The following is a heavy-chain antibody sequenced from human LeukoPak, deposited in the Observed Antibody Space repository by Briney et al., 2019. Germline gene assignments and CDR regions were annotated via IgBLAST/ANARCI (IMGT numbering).Heavy chain of an antibody. CDR3: AKIVGAAVGDY. CDR1: GFTFSSYA. J-gene: IGHJ4*02. CDR2: ISGSGGNT. V-gene: IGHV3-23*01. D-gene: IGHD1-26*01. Sequence: GGSLRLSCAASGFTFSSYAMSWVRQAPGKGLEWVSAISGSGGNTYYADSVKGRFTISRDNSKNTLYLQMNSLRAKGTAVYYCAKIVGAAVGDYWGQGTLVTVSS.